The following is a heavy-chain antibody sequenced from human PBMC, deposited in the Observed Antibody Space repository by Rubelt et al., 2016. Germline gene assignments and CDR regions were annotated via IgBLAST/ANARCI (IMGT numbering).Heavy chain of an antibody. CDR1: GGTFSSYA. CDR2: IIPNLGIA. Sequence: QVQLVQSGAEVKKPGSSVKVSCKASGGTFSSYAISWVRQAPGPGLEWMGRIIPNLGIANYGKKFRGRVTITEDISTSPAYMELSSLRSEDTAVYYCAREFRACYYYMDVWGKGTTVTVSS. J-gene: IGHJ6*03. CDR3: AREFRACYYYMDV. V-gene: IGHV1-69*04. D-gene: IGHD2-21*01.